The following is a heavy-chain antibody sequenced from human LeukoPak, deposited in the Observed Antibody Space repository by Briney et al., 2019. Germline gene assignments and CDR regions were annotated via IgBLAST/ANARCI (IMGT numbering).Heavy chain of an antibody. CDR3: ASTDGYKPHFDY. D-gene: IGHD5-24*01. V-gene: IGHV4-34*01. CDR2: INHSGST. Sequence: ASETLSLTCAVYGGSFSGYYWSWIRQPPGKGLEWIGEINHSGSTNYNPSLKSRVTISVDTSKNQFSLKLSSVTAADTAVYYCASTDGYKPHFDYWGQGPLVTVSS. CDR1: GGSFSGYY. J-gene: IGHJ4*02.